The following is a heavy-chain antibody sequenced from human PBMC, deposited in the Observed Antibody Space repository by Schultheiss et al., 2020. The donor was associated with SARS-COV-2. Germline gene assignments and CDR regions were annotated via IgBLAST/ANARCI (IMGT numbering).Heavy chain of an antibody. J-gene: IGHJ6*03. CDR2: IFSNDEK. CDR1: GFSLSNARMG. V-gene: IGHV2-26*01. D-gene: IGHD1-26*01. Sequence: SGPTLVKPTETLTLTCTVSGFSLSNARMGVSWIRQPPGKALEWLAHIFSNDEKSYSTSLKSRLTISKDTSKSQVVLTMTNMDPVDTATYYCARIRWELPIYYYYYYMDVWGKGTTVTVSS. CDR3: ARIRWELPIYYYYYYMDV.